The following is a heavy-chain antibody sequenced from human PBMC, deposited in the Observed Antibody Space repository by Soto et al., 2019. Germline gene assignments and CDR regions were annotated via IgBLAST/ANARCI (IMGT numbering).Heavy chain of an antibody. CDR1: GGTFSSYA. J-gene: IGHJ5*02. D-gene: IGHD3-3*01. CDR2: IIPIFGTA. Sequence: SVKVSCKASGGTFSSYAISWVRQAPGQGLEWMGGIIPIFGTANYAQKFQGRVTITADESTSTAYMELSSLRSEDTAVYYCARVRFLEWCRNWFDPWGQGTLVTVSS. CDR3: ARVRFLEWCRNWFDP. V-gene: IGHV1-69*13.